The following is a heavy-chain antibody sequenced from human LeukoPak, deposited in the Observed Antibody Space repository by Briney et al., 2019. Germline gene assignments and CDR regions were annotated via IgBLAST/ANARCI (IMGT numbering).Heavy chain of an antibody. J-gene: IGHJ4*02. V-gene: IGHV1-2*02. Sequence: ASVKVSRKASGYTFTDYYIHWVRQAPGQGLEWMGWINPSNGGTNFAQEFQGRVTMTRDTSISTAYMELSRLTSDDTAVYYCARVGYFGSGGYCPYWGQGTLVTVSS. CDR3: ARVGYFGSGGYCPY. CDR2: INPSNGGT. CDR1: GYTFTDYY. D-gene: IGHD3-10*01.